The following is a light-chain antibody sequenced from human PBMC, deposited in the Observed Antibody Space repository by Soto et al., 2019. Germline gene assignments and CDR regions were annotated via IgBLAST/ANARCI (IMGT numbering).Light chain of an antibody. Sequence: ESVLTQSPGTLSLSPGEGATLSCRASQSVSTNFFAWYQQKPGQAPRLLIYGASTRATGIPDRFSGSGSGTDFTLTISRLEPEDFAVYYCQQYGRTPWTFGQRTKVDIK. CDR2: GAS. CDR1: QSVSTNF. CDR3: QQYGRTPWT. J-gene: IGKJ1*01. V-gene: IGKV3-20*01.